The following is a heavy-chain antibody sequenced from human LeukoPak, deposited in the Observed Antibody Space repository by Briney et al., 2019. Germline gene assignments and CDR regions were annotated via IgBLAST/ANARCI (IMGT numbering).Heavy chain of an antibody. D-gene: IGHD3-22*01. CDR3: ARGSAITMIVVVIYGWFDP. CDR2: INPSGGST. Sequence: ASVNVSCTASGYTFTIYYMHWVRQAPGQGLEWMGVINPSGGSTSYAQKFQGRVTMTRDTSTSTVYMELSSLRSEDTAVYYCARGSAITMIVVVIYGWFDPWGQGTLVTVSS. V-gene: IGHV1-46*01. CDR1: GYTFTIYY. J-gene: IGHJ5*02.